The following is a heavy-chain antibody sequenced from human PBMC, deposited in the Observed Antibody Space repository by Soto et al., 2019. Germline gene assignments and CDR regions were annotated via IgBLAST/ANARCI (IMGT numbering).Heavy chain of an antibody. J-gene: IGHJ4*02. D-gene: IGHD5-18*01. CDR1: GFTFSSYG. CDR2: ISYDGSNK. Sequence: GGSLRLSCAASGFTFSSYGMHWVRQAPGKGLEWVAVISYDGSNKYYADSVKGRFTISRDNSKNTLYLQMNSLRAEDTAVYYCASPTTTAMVTLLDYWGQGPLVTVSS. V-gene: IGHV3-30*03. CDR3: ASPTTTAMVTLLDY.